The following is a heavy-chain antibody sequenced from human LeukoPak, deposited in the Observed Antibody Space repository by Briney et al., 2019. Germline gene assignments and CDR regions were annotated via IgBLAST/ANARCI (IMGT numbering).Heavy chain of an antibody. D-gene: IGHD2-2*03. J-gene: IGHJ4*02. CDR1: GGSFSGYY. CDR3: ARMDSTYFDY. CDR2: IYYSGST. V-gene: IGHV4-34*01. Sequence: SETLSLTCAVYGGSFSGYYWSWLRQPPGKGLEWIGSIYYSGSTYYNPSLKSRVTISVDTSKNQFSLKLSSVTAADTAVYYCARMDSTYFDYWGEGTLVTVSS.